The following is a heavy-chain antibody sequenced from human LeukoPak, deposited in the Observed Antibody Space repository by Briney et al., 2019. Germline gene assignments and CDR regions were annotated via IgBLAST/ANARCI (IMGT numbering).Heavy chain of an antibody. V-gene: IGHV3-7*01. Sequence: AGGSLRLSCAASGFTFSNYWMDWVRQAPGKGLEWVAKIKQDGSRKYYVDSVKGRFTISRDNAKNSLYLQMNSLRAEDTAVYYCATYSSLNRREFQYWGQGTLLTVSS. CDR3: ATYSSLNRREFQY. D-gene: IGHD3-22*01. CDR2: IKQDGSRK. CDR1: GFTFSNYW. J-gene: IGHJ1*01.